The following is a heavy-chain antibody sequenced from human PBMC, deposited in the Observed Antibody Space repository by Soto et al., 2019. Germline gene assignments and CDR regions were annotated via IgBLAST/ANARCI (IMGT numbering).Heavy chain of an antibody. Sequence: NPSETLSLTCAVSGGSISSSNWWSWVRQPPGKGLEWIGEIYHSGSTNYNPSLKSRATISVDKSKNQFSLKLSSVTAADTAVYYCARGDSSSWYGYYYYGMDVWGQGTTVTVSS. D-gene: IGHD6-13*01. V-gene: IGHV4-4*02. CDR2: IYHSGST. J-gene: IGHJ6*02. CDR1: GGSISSSNW. CDR3: ARGDSSSWYGYYYYGMDV.